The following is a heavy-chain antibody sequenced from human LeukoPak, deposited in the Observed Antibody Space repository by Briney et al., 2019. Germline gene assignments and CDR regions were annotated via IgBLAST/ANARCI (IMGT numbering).Heavy chain of an antibody. CDR1: GDSVSSNNAA. Sequence: SQTLSLTCVISGDSVSSNNAAWNWIRQSPSRGLEWLGRTYYRSKWCSDYAVSLKSRITVNSDTSKNHFSLQLNSVTPEDTAVYFCVRDASRVLDYWGQGTLVTVSS. CDR2: TYYRSKWCS. J-gene: IGHJ4*02. CDR3: VRDASRVLDY. V-gene: IGHV6-1*01. D-gene: IGHD5/OR15-5a*01.